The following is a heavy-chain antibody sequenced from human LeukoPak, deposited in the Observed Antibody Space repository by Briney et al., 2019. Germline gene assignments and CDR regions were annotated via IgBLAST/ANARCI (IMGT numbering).Heavy chain of an antibody. V-gene: IGHV1-69*13. CDR1: GGSFSRYA. Sequence: SVKVPCKASGGSFSRYAISWVRQAPGQGLEWMGGIIPMFGTANYAQKFQGRVTITADESTRTAYMELRTLRSEDTAIYYCARGSGETGGYYYVYWGRGTPVTASS. CDR3: ARGSGETGGYYYVY. D-gene: IGHD3-22*01. J-gene: IGHJ4*02. CDR2: IIPMFGTA.